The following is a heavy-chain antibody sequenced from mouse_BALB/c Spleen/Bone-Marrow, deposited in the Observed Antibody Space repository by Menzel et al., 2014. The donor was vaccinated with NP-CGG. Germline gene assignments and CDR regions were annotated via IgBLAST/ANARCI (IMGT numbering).Heavy chain of an antibody. CDR2: IYPGSGNT. CDR3: ARILYWYFDV. V-gene: IGHV1-84*02. CDR1: GYTFTDYY. J-gene: IGHJ1*01. Sequence: SGPGLVKPGASVKISCKASGYTFTDYYINWVKQKPGQGLEWIGWIYPGSGNTKFNERFKGKATLTVDTSSSTAYMQLSSLTSEDTAVYFCARILYWYFDVWGAGTTVTVSS.